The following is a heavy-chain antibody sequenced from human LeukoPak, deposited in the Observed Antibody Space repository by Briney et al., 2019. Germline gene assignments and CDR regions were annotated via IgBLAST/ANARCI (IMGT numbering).Heavy chain of an antibody. V-gene: IGHV3-74*01. CDR1: GFTLSNYW. Sequence: GGSLRLSCAASGFTLSNYWMHWVRHAPGKGLVWVSRINSGGRTTGYAGSVKGRFTISRDNAKKMLYLQMNSLRAEDTAVYYCVRDRPSNYYDSSVDAFDIWGRGTMVTVSS. J-gene: IGHJ3*02. CDR2: INSGGRTT. CDR3: VRDRPSNYYDSSVDAFDI. D-gene: IGHD3-22*01.